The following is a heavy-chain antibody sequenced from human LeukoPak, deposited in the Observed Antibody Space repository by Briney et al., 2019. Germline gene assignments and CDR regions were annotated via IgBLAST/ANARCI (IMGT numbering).Heavy chain of an antibody. D-gene: IGHD6-13*01. CDR2: IRSKPYGGTT. CDR3: TTGSATGTGSGY. Sequence: GGSLRLSCTASVFTFGDYVMSWVRQAPGKGLEWVGFIRSKPYGGTTEYAASVKGRFIISRDDSKTIAYLQMNSLKSEDTAVYYCTTGSATGTGSGYWGQGTLVTVSS. V-gene: IGHV3-49*04. CDR1: VFTFGDYV. J-gene: IGHJ4*02.